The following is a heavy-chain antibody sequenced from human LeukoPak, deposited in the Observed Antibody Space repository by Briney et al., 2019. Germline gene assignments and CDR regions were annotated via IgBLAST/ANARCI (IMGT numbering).Heavy chain of an antibody. V-gene: IGHV3-23*01. CDR3: ASRYFDWLPYPFDY. CDR2: ISGSGGST. D-gene: IGHD3-9*01. CDR1: GFTFSSYA. J-gene: IGHJ4*02. Sequence: GGSLRLSCAASGFTFSSYAMSWVRQAPGKGLEWVSGISGSGGSTYYADSVKGRFTISRDNSKNTLYLQMNSLRAEDTAVYYCASRYFDWLPYPFDYWGQGTLVTVSS.